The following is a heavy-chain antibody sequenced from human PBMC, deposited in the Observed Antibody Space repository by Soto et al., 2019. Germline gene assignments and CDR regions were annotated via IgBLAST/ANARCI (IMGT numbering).Heavy chain of an antibody. CDR2: IYYSGST. V-gene: IGHV4-59*01. CDR1: GGPISSYY. CDR3: AKSDYDINWFDP. Sequence: TSETLSLTCTVSGGPISSYYWNWIRQPPGKGLEWIGYIYYSGSTNYNASLQSRVTISIDRSKNQFSLKLSSVTAADTAVYYCAKSDYDINWFDPWGQGTLVTVSS. D-gene: IGHD3-9*01. J-gene: IGHJ5*02.